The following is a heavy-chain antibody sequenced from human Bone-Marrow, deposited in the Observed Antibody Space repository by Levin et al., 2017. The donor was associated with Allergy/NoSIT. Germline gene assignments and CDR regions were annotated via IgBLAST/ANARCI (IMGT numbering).Heavy chain of an antibody. J-gene: IGHJ5*02. CDR3: TKGAQYLPETNRFDP. D-gene: IGHD4-11*01. CDR1: GLTFSTYS. V-gene: IGHV3-21*01. CDR2: ISSSAGYT. Sequence: GESLKISCAASGLTFSTYSMNWVRQFPGKGLQWVSSISSSAGYTYYAASVEGRFTISRDNAKNSLYLQMNSLRAEDTAVYYCTKGAQYLPETNRFDPWGQGTLVTVSS.